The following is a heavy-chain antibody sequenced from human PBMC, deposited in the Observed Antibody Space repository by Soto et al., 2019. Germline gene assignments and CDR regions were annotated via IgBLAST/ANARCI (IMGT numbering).Heavy chain of an antibody. CDR2: INGDGSKT. CDR1: GFTFSTFW. J-gene: IGHJ4*02. V-gene: IGHV3-7*01. D-gene: IGHD2-21*01. CDR3: TRGSLGEATVD. Sequence: GGSLRLSCAASGFTFSTFWMNWVRQTPGKGLEWVANINGDGSKTYYVDSVKGRFAIFRDNAKNSLYLQMNSLRAEDTAVYHCTRGSLGEATVDWGQGTLVTVSS.